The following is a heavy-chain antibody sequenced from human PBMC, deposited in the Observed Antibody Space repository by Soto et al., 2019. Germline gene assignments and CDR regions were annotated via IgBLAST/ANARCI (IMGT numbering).Heavy chain of an antibody. V-gene: IGHV3-13*01. D-gene: IGHD3-10*01. J-gene: IGHJ6*02. CDR1: GFTFFTYD. CDR3: VIRRALSYGHSGIDV. CDR2: IGTVGDT. Sequence: GGSLRLSCVASGFTFFTYDMHWVRQPSGKGLEWVSGIGTVGDTYYLDSVRGRFTISRDNGKGSVYLEMNSLRAGDTAVYFCVIRRALSYGHSGIDVWGQGTTVTVSS.